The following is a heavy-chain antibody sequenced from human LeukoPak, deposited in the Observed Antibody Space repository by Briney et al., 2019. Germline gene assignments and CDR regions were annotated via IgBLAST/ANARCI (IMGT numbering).Heavy chain of an antibody. V-gene: IGHV4-4*02. CDR2: IYHSGST. CDR3: AREMRGGWPPRRYFDY. J-gene: IGHJ4*02. Sequence: SETLSLTCAVSGGSISSSNWWSWVRQPPGKGLEWIGEIYHSGSTNYNPSLKSRVTISVDKSKNQFSLKLSSVTAADTAVYYCAREMRGGWPPRRYFDYWGQGTLVTVSS. D-gene: IGHD3-16*01. CDR1: GGSISSSNW.